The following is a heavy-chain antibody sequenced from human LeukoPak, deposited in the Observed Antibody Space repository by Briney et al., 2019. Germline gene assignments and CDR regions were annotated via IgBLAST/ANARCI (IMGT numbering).Heavy chain of an antibody. CDR1: GFIVSDHY. CDR3: ARTYTGSPPFDY. J-gene: IGHJ4*02. CDR2: TRNKANSYST. V-gene: IGHV3-72*01. D-gene: IGHD1-26*01. Sequence: GGSLRLSCAASGFIVSDHYMDWVRQAPGKGPEWIGRTRNKANSYSTEYDASVKGRFITSRDNSKNSVYLQMNSLKTEDTAVYYCARTYTGSPPFDYWGQGTLVTVSS.